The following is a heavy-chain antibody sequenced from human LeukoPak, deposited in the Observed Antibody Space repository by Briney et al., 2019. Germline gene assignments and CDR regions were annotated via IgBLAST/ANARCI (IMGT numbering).Heavy chain of an antibody. V-gene: IGHV1-18*01. J-gene: IGHJ4*02. CDR1: GYAFTSFA. D-gene: IGHD4-17*01. Sequence: EASVQVSCTASGYAFTSFAISCVGPAPRQGREWMGWISSYNGNTNYAQKLQGRVIMTTDTSTSTAYMELRSLRSDDTAVYYCARALATVTTFLYWGQGTLVTVSS. CDR2: ISSYNGNT. CDR3: ARALATVTTFLY.